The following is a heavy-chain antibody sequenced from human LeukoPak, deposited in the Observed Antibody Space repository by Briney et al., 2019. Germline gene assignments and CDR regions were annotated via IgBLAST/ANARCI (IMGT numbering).Heavy chain of an antibody. CDR1: GFTFSNYG. V-gene: IGHV3-53*01. Sequence: GGSLRLSCAASGFTFSNYGMHWVRQAPGKGLEWVSVTYSGGSTYYADSVKGRFTISRDNSKNTLYLRMNSLRAEDTAVYYCARERGYSYGYSSTYFDYWGQGTLVTVSS. J-gene: IGHJ4*02. CDR2: TYSGGST. CDR3: ARERGYSYGYSSTYFDY. D-gene: IGHD5-18*01.